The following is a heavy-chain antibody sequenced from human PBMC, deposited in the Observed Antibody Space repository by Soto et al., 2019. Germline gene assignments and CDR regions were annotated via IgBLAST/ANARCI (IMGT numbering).Heavy chain of an antibody. CDR2: ISYDGSNK. D-gene: IGHD5-12*01. Sequence: QVQLVESGGGVVQPGRSLRLSCAASGFTFSSYGMHWVRQAPGKGLEWVAVISYDGSNKYYADSVKGRFTISRDNSKNTLYLQMNSLRAEDTAVYYCAKDPPRYSGYDSYFDYWGQGTLVTVSS. V-gene: IGHV3-30*18. CDR1: GFTFSSYG. CDR3: AKDPPRYSGYDSYFDY. J-gene: IGHJ4*02.